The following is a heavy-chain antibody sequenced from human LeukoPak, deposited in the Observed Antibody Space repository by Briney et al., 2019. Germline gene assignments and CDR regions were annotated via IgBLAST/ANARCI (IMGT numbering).Heavy chain of an antibody. J-gene: IGHJ4*02. CDR1: GGSITSYY. V-gene: IGHV4-59*01. CDR3: ARLPMAVTPHVDY. D-gene: IGHD2-21*02. Sequence: SETLSLTCTVSGGSITSYYRSWVRQAPGKGLEWIGFMYYSGTTNYNPSLKSRVTISLGMSKNQFSPKLSSVTAADTAVYYCARLPMAVTPHVDYWGQGTLVTVSS. CDR2: MYYSGTT.